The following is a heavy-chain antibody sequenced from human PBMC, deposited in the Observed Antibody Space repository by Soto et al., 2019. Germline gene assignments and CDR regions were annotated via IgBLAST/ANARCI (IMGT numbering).Heavy chain of an antibody. CDR2: IKQDRSEE. Sequence: LRLSCAAYGFTFSSYWMSWVRQAPGKGLEWVANIKQDRSEEYYVDSVKGRFTISRDNAKNSLYLQMDSLRVEDTAVYYCARTSLTVFGVVIIAYFDFWGQGIMVTVSS. CDR1: GFTFSSYW. V-gene: IGHV3-7*03. J-gene: IGHJ4*02. D-gene: IGHD3-3*01. CDR3: ARTSLTVFGVVIIAYFDF.